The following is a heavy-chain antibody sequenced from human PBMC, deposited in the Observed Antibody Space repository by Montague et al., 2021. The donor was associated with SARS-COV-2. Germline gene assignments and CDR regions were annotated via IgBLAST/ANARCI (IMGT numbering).Heavy chain of an antibody. CDR1: GGSTSSYY. Sequence: SETLSLTCTVSGGSTSSYYWSWIRQPPGKGLEWIGYIYYSGSTNYNPSLKSRVTISVDTSKNQFSLKLSSVTAADTAVYYCAREGGGSGSYYYSFDYWGQGTLVTVSS. CDR3: AREGGGSGSYYYSFDY. J-gene: IGHJ4*02. D-gene: IGHD3-10*01. V-gene: IGHV4-59*01. CDR2: IYYSGST.